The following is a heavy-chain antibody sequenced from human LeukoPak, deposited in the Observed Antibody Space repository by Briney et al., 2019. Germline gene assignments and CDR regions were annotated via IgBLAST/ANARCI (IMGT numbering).Heavy chain of an antibody. J-gene: IGHJ2*01. CDR1: GGSMNSAATY. CDR3: SRDPTVTTGGDWYFDL. D-gene: IGHD4-17*01. Sequence: SETLSLTCTVSGGSMNSAATYWTWIRQSPGKGLEWIGYFYYNGRTYYNPSLKSRVTISGDTSKNQSSLKLNSVTAADTAVCYCSRDPTVTTGGDWYFDLWGRGTLVTVSS. V-gene: IGHV4-30-4*01. CDR2: FYYNGRT.